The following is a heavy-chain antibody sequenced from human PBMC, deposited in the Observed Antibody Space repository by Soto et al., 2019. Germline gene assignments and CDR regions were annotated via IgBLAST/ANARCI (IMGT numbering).Heavy chain of an antibody. J-gene: IGHJ5*02. D-gene: IGHD3-16*01. V-gene: IGHV3-15*01. CDR1: GFTFSNAW. Sequence: EVQLVESGGGLVKPGGSLRLSCAASGFTFSNAWMSWVRQAPGKGLEWVGRIKSKTDGGTTDYAAPVKGRFTISRDDSKNTLYLQMNSLKTEDTAVYYCTTDSGDYVWGGWFDPWGQGTLVTVSS. CDR3: TTDSGDYVWGGWFDP. CDR2: IKSKTDGGTT.